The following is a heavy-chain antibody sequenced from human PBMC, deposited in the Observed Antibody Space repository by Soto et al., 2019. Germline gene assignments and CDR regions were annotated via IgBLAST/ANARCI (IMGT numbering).Heavy chain of an antibody. CDR3: ARDDSSNWGKDEY. D-gene: IGHD6-13*01. Sequence: ASVKVSCKASGYTFTNYGFSWVRQAPGQGLEWMGWISAYNGNTNSAQKFQGRVTMTTDTSTSTAYMELMSLRSDDTAVYYCARDDSSNWGKDEYWGQGTLVTVSS. J-gene: IGHJ4*02. CDR1: GYTFTNYG. V-gene: IGHV1-18*04. CDR2: ISAYNGNT.